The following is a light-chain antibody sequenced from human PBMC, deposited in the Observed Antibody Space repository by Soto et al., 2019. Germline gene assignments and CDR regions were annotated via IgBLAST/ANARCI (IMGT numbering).Light chain of an antibody. J-gene: IGKJ4*01. CDR2: KAS. V-gene: IGKV1-5*03. Sequence: IKMTLSPSALSATVGDRVTITCRASQSSSSWLAWYQQKPGKAPKLLIYKASSLESGVPSRFSGSGSGTEFTLTIISFQPDDVVTYYSPQYAYLPLTFGEGTKLDI. CDR3: PQYAYLPLT. CDR1: QSSSSW.